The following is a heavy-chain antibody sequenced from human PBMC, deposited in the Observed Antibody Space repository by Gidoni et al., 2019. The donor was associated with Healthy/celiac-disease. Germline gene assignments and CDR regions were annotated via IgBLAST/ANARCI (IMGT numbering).Heavy chain of an antibody. CDR3: AKDSGTWLRENGMDV. CDR2: IRYDGSNK. CDR1: GFTFSSYG. V-gene: IGHV3-30*02. Sequence: QVQLVESGGGVVQPGGSLRLSCAASGFTFSSYGMHWVRQAPGKGLEWVAFIRYDGSNKYYADSVKGRFTISRDNSKNTLYLQMNSLRAEDTAVYYCAKDSGTWLRENGMDVWGQGTTVTVSS. D-gene: IGHD5-12*01. J-gene: IGHJ6*02.